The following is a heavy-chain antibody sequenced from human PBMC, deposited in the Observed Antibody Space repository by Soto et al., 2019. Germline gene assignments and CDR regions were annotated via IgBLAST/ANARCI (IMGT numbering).Heavy chain of an antibody. Sequence: GGSLRLSCAASGFTFSSYAMSWVRQAPGKGLEWVSAISGSGGSTYYADSVKGRFTISRDNSKNTLYLQMNSLRAEDTAVYYCAKDFELVVVEWLFDYWGQGTLVTVSS. CDR1: GFTFSSYA. CDR3: AKDFELVVVEWLFDY. J-gene: IGHJ4*02. D-gene: IGHD3-22*01. CDR2: ISGSGGST. V-gene: IGHV3-23*01.